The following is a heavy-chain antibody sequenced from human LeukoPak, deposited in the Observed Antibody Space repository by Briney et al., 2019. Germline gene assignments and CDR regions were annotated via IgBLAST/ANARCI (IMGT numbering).Heavy chain of an antibody. D-gene: IGHD5-18*01. CDR1: GGSISSYY. J-gene: IGHJ5*02. CDR3: ARGGYSYGLGNWFDP. V-gene: IGHV4-59*08. Sequence: SETLSLTCTVSGGSISSYYWSWIRQPPGKGLEWIGYIYYSGSTNYNPSLKSRVTISVDTSKNQFSLKLSSVTAADTAVYYCARGGYSYGLGNWFDPWGQGTLVTVSS. CDR2: IYYSGST.